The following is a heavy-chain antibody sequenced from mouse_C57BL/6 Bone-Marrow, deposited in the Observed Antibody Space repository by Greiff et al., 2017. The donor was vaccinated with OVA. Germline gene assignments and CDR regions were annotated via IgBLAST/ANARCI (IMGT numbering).Heavy chain of an antibody. CDR1: GYTFTSYW. V-gene: IGHV1-64*01. Sequence: QVQLQQPGAELVKPGASVKLSCKASGYTFTSYWMHWVKQRPGQGLEWIGMIHPNSGSTNYNEKFKRKATLTVDQSSSTAYMQLSSLTSEDSAVYYCAISSHYYGSSYSYYAMDYWGQGTSVTVSS. D-gene: IGHD1-1*01. J-gene: IGHJ4*01. CDR2: IHPNSGST. CDR3: AISSHYYGSSYSYYAMDY.